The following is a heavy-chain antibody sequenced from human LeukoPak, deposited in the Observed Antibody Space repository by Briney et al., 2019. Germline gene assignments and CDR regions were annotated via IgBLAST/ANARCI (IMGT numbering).Heavy chain of an antibody. J-gene: IGHJ4*02. D-gene: IGHD3-22*01. Sequence: PGGALRLSCAASGFTFSSYSMKWVRQAPGEGLGWVSSISTSSIYIYYADSVKGRFTISRDNARNSLYLQMNGLRAEDTAVYYCARVAPDYYDPGDYWGQGTLVTVSS. V-gene: IGHV3-21*01. CDR2: ISTSSIYI. CDR1: GFTFSSYS. CDR3: ARVAPDYYDPGDY.